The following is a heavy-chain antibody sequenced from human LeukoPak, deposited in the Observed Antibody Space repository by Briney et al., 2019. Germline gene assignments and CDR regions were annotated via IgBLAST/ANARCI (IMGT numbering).Heavy chain of an antibody. CDR1: GVTFSSYG. CDR3: ARDGINYYDSSGYFDY. J-gene: IGHJ4*02. D-gene: IGHD3-22*01. CDR2: IWYDGSNK. Sequence: GRSLRLSCAASGVTFSSYGMHWVRQAPGKGLEWVAVIWYDGSNKYYADSVKGRFTISRDNSKNTLYLQMNSLRAEDTAVYYCARDGINYYDSSGYFDYWGQGTLVTVSS. V-gene: IGHV3-33*01.